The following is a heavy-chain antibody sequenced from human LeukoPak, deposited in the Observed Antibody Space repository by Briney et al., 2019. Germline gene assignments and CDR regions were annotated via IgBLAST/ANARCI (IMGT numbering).Heavy chain of an antibody. CDR1: GFTFSSYA. D-gene: IGHD5-18*01. V-gene: IGHV3-23*01. CDR3: ARETRGYSYGSDY. Sequence: PGGSLRLSCAASGFTFSSYAMSWVRQAPGKGLEWVSAISGSGGSTYYADSVKGRFTISRDNAKNSLYLQMNSLRAEDTAVYYCARETRGYSYGSDYWGQGTLVTVSS. J-gene: IGHJ4*02. CDR2: ISGSGGST.